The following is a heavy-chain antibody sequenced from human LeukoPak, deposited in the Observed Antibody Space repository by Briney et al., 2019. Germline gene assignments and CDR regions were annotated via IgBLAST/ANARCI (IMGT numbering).Heavy chain of an antibody. D-gene: IGHD1-26*01. CDR1: GFTFSSYS. V-gene: IGHV3-21*01. J-gene: IGHJ3*02. CDR2: ISSSSSYI. CDR3: ARATRGADAFDI. Sequence: SGGSLRLSCAASGFTFSSYSMNWVRQAPGKGLEWVSSISSSSSYIYYADSVKGRFTISRDNAKNSLYLQMNSLRAEDTAAYYCARATRGADAFDIWGQGTMVTVSS.